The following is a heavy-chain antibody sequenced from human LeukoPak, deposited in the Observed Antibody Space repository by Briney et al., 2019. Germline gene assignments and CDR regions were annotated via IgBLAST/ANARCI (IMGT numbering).Heavy chain of an antibody. CDR3: AKPARTDYTDY. Sequence: PGGSLRLSCVASRFTFSSYSMNWVRQAPGKGLEWVSAISGSSGRTYYADFVKGRFTISRDNSKNTLYLQMYSLRAGDTAIYFCAKPARTDYTDYWGQGTLVTVSS. V-gene: IGHV3-23*01. CDR2: ISGSSGRT. D-gene: IGHD1-14*01. CDR1: RFTFSSYS. J-gene: IGHJ4*02.